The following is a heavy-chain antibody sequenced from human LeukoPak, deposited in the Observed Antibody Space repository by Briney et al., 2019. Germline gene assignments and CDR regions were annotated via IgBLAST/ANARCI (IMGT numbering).Heavy chain of an antibody. J-gene: IGHJ5*02. V-gene: IGHV4-30-4*08. CDR2: IYYSGST. CDR3: ARGDYSSSSRNNQDWFGP. Sequence: PSETLSLTCTVSGASISSGDYYWSWIRQPPGRGPEWIGYIYYSGSTDYNPSLKSRVTISVDTSKNQFSLKLTSVTAADTAVYYCARGDYSSSSRNNQDWFGPWGQGTLVTVSS. D-gene: IGHD6-6*01. CDR1: GASISSGDYY.